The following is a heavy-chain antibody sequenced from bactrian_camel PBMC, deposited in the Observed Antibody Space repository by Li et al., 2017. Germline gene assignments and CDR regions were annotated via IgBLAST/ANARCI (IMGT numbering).Heavy chain of an antibody. CDR1: GDIYSSNY. Sequence: VQLVESGGGSVQAGGSLRLSCAASGDIYSSNYMGWFRQAPGKDREGIAAIYMGGDGAYYADSVKGRFAISQDNAKNTVYLQMNSLKPEDTAVYYCVRGGGTWSFGYWGQGTQVTVS. CDR3: VRGGGTWSFGY. D-gene: IGHD7*01. CDR2: IYMGGDGA. V-gene: IGHV3S40*01. J-gene: IGHJ6*01.